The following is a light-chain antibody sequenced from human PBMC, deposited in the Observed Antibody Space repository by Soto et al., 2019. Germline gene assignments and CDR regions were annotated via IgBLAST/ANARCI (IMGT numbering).Light chain of an antibody. J-gene: IGLJ1*01. Sequence: QSVLTQPASVSGSPGQSITISCTGTSSDVGGYTYVSWYQQHPGKAPKLMIYEVSNRPSGVSNRFSGSKSGNTASLTISGLQAEDEADYYCSSYTSSSTLYVFGPGTKVTV. CDR2: EVS. CDR1: SSDVGGYTY. V-gene: IGLV2-14*01. CDR3: SSYTSSSTLYV.